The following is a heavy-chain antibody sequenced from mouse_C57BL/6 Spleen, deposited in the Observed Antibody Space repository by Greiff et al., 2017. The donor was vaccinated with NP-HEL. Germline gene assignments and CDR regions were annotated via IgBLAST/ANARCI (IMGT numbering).Heavy chain of an antibody. V-gene: IGHV1-39*01. D-gene: IGHD1-1*01. CDR1: GYSFTDYN. CDR3: ARWRDYYGSSYEGYAMDY. Sequence: SGPELVKPGASVKISCKASGYSFTDYNMNWVKQSNGKSLEWIGVINPNYGTTSYNQKFKGKATLTVDQSSSTAYMQLNSLTSEDSAVYYCARWRDYYGSSYEGYAMDYWGQGTSVTVSS. J-gene: IGHJ4*01. CDR2: INPNYGTT.